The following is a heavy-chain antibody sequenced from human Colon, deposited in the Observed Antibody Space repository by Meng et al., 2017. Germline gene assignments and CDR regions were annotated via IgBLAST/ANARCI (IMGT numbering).Heavy chain of an antibody. CDR2: GST. V-gene: IGHV4-61*01. CDR3: ARDNWGSLDY. CDR1: GASVSDTNYA. Sequence: QGRLQGSGPGLVRPSETLSLTCTVSGASVSDTNYAWSWIRQPPGKGLEWIGYGSTNHNPSLKSRVTISVDTSKNQFSLTLNSVTAADTAVYYCARDNWGSLDYWGQGTLVTVSS. D-gene: IGHD7-27*01. J-gene: IGHJ4*02.